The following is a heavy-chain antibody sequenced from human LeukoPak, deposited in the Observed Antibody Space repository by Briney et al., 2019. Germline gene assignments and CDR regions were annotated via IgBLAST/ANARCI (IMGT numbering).Heavy chain of an antibody. Sequence: GGSLRLSCAASGFTFSSYSMNWVRQAPGKGLEWVSYISSSSSTIYYADSVKGRFTISRDNAKNSLYLQMNSLRAEDTAVYYCARDTVFGVITGPRMDVWGQGTTVTVSS. CDR3: ARDTVFGVITGPRMDV. D-gene: IGHD3-3*01. V-gene: IGHV3-48*01. CDR1: GFTFSSYS. CDR2: ISSSSSTI. J-gene: IGHJ6*02.